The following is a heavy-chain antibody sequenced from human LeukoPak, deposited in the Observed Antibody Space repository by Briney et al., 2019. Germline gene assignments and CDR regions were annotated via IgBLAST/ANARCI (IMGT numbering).Heavy chain of an antibody. CDR1: GFTFSSYA. J-gene: IGHJ4*02. V-gene: IGHV3-23*01. Sequence: GGSLRLSCAASGFTFSSYAMSWVRQAPGKGLEWVSAISGSGGSTYYADSVKGRFTISRDNSKNTLYLQMNSLRAADTAVYYWAKDPLGFGKLLGAYWGQGPLSPSPQ. CDR3: AKDPLGFGKLLGAY. D-gene: IGHD3-10*01. CDR2: ISGSGGST.